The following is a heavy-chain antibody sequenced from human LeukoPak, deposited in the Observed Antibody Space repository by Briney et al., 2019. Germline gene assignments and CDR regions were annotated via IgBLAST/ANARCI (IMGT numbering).Heavy chain of an antibody. Sequence: GGSLRLSCAASGFTFSSYAMSWVRQAPGKGLEWVSVISGSGGSTYYADSVKGRSTTSRDNSKNTLYLQMNSLRAEDTAVYYCAKARRTVTTFFDYWGQGTLVTVSS. CDR1: GFTFSSYA. CDR2: ISGSGGST. CDR3: AKARRTVTTFFDY. V-gene: IGHV3-23*01. D-gene: IGHD4-17*01. J-gene: IGHJ4*02.